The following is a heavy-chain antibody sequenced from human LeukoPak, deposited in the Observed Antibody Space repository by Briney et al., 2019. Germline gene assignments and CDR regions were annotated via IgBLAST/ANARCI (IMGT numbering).Heavy chain of an antibody. D-gene: IGHD3-22*01. V-gene: IGHV4-59*01. Sequence: PSETLSLTCTGSGGSISSYYWSWIRQPPGKGLEWIGYIYYSGSTNYNPSLKSRVTISVDTSKNQFSLKLSSVTAADTAVYYCARDLDYEGWFDPWGQGTLVTVSS. CDR1: GGSISSYY. CDR3: ARDLDYEGWFDP. J-gene: IGHJ5*02. CDR2: IYYSGST.